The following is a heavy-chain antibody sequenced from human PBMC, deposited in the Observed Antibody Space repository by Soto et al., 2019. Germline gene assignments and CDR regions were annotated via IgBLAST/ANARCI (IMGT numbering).Heavy chain of an antibody. J-gene: IGHJ4*02. V-gene: IGHV5-51*01. CDR1: GYSFPSYW. CDR3: ARRGYYGSGRYYSLDY. D-gene: IGHD3-10*01. CDR2: IYPGDSET. Sequence: PGESLKISCKGSGYSFPSYWIGWERQMPGKGLEWMVIIYPGDSETRYSPSFQGQVIISAAKSISTAYLQWGSLKASDTAMYYCARRGYYGSGRYYSLDYWGQGTLVTVSS.